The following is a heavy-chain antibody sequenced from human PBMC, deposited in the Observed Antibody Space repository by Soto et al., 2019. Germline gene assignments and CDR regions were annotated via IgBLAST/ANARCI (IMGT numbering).Heavy chain of an antibody. CDR2: ISGSGGST. CDR1: GFTFSSYA. D-gene: IGHD3-9*01. V-gene: IGHV3-23*01. Sequence: PGGSLRLSCSASGFTFSSYAMSWVRQAPGKGLEWVSAISGSGGSTYYADSVKGRFTTSRDNSKNTLYLQMNSLRAEDTAVYYCAKGAYYDILTGYYRPPGYMDVWGKGTTVTVSS. CDR3: AKGAYYDILTGYYRPPGYMDV. J-gene: IGHJ6*03.